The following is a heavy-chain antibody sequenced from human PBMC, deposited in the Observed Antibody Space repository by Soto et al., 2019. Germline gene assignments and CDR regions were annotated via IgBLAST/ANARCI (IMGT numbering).Heavy chain of an antibody. CDR3: ARKTDSAGDGDF. CDR2: IYSGGGT. Sequence: EVRLVQTGGGLIQPGGSLRLSCAVSGFSVRDNYMFWVRQAPGKGLEWVSLIYSGGGTNYADSVKGRFTISRDNSKNTLFLQMISLRVEDTAVYYCARKTDSAGDGDFWGQGTLVTVSS. V-gene: IGHV3-53*02. CDR1: GFSVRDNY. D-gene: IGHD2-21*01. J-gene: IGHJ4*02.